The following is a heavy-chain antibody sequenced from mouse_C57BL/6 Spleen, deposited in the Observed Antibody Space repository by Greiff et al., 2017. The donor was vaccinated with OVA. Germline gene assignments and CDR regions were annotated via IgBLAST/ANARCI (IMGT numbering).Heavy chain of an antibody. V-gene: IGHV2-6-1*01. J-gene: IGHJ4*01. CDR2: IWSDGST. D-gene: IGHD2-5*01. Sequence: VKLEESGPGLVAPSQSLSITCTVSGFSLTSYGVHWVRQPPGKGLEWLVVIWSDGSTTYNSALKSRLSISKDNSKSQVFLKMNSLQTDDTAMYYCARHGSNFLYAMDYWGQGTSVIVSS. CDR3: ARHGSNFLYAMDY. CDR1: GFSLTSYG.